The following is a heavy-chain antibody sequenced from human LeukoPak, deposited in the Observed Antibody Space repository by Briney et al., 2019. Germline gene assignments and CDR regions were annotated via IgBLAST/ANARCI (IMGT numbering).Heavy chain of an antibody. J-gene: IGHJ4*02. D-gene: IGHD3-22*01. V-gene: IGHV4-39*07. CDR1: GGSISSSSYY. CDR2: IYYSGST. Sequence: SETLSLTCTVSGGSISSSSYYWGWIRQPPGKGLEWIGSIYYSGSTSYNPSLKSRVTISLDTSKNQFSLKLNSVTAADTAVYYCAGTYYYDSSGLGDWGQGTLVTVSS. CDR3: AGTYYYDSSGLGD.